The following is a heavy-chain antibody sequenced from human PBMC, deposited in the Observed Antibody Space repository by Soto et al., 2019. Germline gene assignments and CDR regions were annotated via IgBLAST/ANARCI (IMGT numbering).Heavy chain of an antibody. CDR1: GGTFSSYS. D-gene: IGHD3-22*01. CDR2: IIPIFGTA. Sequence: GASVKVSRKASGGTFSSYSISWVLQAPGQGLEWMGGIIPIFGTANYAQKFQGRVTITADESTSTAYMELSSLRSEDTAVYYCATSGGYYYDPPGYWGQGTLVTSPQ. J-gene: IGHJ4*02. V-gene: IGHV1-69*13. CDR3: ATSGGYYYDPPGY.